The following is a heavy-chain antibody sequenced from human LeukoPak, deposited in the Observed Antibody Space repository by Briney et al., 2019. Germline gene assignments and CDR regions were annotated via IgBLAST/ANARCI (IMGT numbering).Heavy chain of an antibody. Sequence: GGSLRLSCAASGFTFSSYGMHWVRQAPGKGLEWVAFIRYDGSNKYYADSVKGRFTISRDNSKNTLYLQMNSLRAEDTAVYYCAKERYSPARREAFDTWGQGTMVTVSS. CDR3: AKERYSPARREAFDT. V-gene: IGHV3-30*02. J-gene: IGHJ3*02. CDR2: IRYDGSNK. D-gene: IGHD6-13*01. CDR1: GFTFSSYG.